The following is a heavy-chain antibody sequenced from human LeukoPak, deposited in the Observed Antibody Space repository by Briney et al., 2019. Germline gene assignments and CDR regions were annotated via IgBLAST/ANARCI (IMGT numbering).Heavy chain of an antibody. CDR3: ARSPGTLDC. J-gene: IGHJ4*02. D-gene: IGHD1-7*01. Sequence: GGSLRFSCAASGFTFSSYWMSWVRQAPGKGLEWVANIKQDGSEKYYVDSVKGRFTVSRDNAKNSLYLQMTSLRAEDTAVYYCARSPGTLDCWGQGTLVTVSS. CDR2: IKQDGSEK. CDR1: GFTFSSYW. V-gene: IGHV3-7*05.